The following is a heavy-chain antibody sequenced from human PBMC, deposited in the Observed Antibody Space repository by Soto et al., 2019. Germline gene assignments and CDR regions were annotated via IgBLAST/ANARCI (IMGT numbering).Heavy chain of an antibody. J-gene: IGHJ2*01. CDR3: ARSGYTTGWYHQYFDN. CDR1: GYTVANYG. D-gene: IGHD6-19*01. Sequence: QVQLVPSGSEVQNPGASVKVYCKASGYTVANYGIHCGRHAPGQRLEWTGWISACNGNTRYSQNFQGRVTITRDTSARTAYMDLSSLTDEDTAVCYCARSGYTTGWYHQYFDNWCRGALVTDSS. CDR2: ISACNGNT. V-gene: IGHV1-3*01.